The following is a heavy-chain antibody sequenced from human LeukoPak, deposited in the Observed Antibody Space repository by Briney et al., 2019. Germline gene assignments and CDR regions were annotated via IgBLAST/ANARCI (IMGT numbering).Heavy chain of an antibody. V-gene: IGHV1-46*01. CDR3: AREPYYYGSGSYYYYYGMDV. D-gene: IGHD3-10*01. CDR2: INPSGGST. J-gene: IGHJ6*02. Sequence: ASVNVSCKASGYTFTSYYMHWVRQAPGQGLEWMGIINPSGGSTSYAQKFQGRVTMTRDTSTSTVYMELSSLRSEDTAVYYCAREPYYYGSGSYYYYYGMDVWGQGTTVTVSS. CDR1: GYTFTSYY.